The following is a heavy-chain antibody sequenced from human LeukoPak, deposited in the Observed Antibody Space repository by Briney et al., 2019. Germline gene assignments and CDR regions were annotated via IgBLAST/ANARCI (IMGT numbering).Heavy chain of an antibody. CDR3: AKAGRLLWFGELPYMDV. J-gene: IGHJ6*03. CDR2: ISGSGGST. D-gene: IGHD3-10*01. CDR1: GFTFSSYA. V-gene: IGHV3-23*01. Sequence: GGSLRLSCAASGFTFSSYAMSWVRQAPGKGLEWVSAISGSGGSTYYAGSVKGRFTISRDNSKNTLYLQMNSLRAEDTAVYYCAKAGRLLWFGELPYMDVWGKGTTVTVSS.